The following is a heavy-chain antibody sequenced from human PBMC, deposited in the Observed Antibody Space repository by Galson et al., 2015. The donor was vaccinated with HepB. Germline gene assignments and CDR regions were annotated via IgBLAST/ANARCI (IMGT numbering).Heavy chain of an antibody. J-gene: IGHJ4*02. CDR1: GGSITTSY. D-gene: IGHD5-12*01. CDR2: IDYSGIT. V-gene: IGHV4-59*01. Sequence: EPLSLTCTVSGGSITTSYWNWIRQPPGKGLEWIGYIDYSGITYYNPSLNSRVSMSIDTSNKQFSLRLTSVTAADTAIYYCARDLNGYGGYVGLDYWGQGTLVTVSS. CDR3: ARDLNGYGGYVGLDY.